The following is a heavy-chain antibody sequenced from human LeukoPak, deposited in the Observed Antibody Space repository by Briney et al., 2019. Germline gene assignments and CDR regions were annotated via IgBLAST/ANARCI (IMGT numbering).Heavy chain of an antibody. CDR2: IYYSGST. V-gene: IGHV4-59*01. CDR3: ARASSRSWIDY. Sequence: SSETLSLTCTVSGGSISDYYWGWIRQPPGKGLEWIGYIYYSGSTNYNPSLKSRVTISLDTSKNQFSLKLSSVTAADTAVYYCARASSRSWIDYWGQGTLVTVSS. CDR1: GGSISDYY. J-gene: IGHJ4*02. D-gene: IGHD1-26*01.